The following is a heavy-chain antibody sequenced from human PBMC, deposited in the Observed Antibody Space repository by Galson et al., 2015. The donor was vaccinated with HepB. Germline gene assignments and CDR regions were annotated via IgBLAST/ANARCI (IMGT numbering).Heavy chain of an antibody. Sequence: SLRLSCAASGFAFRNLGVHWVRQAPGKGLEWVAVIWYDDGSQKFYADSVKGRFTISRDNSKNTLYLQMNSLRAEDTGVYYCARPHHDVRSGIDWYFDLWGRGTLVTVSS. V-gene: IGHV3-33*01. CDR1: GFAFRNLG. J-gene: IGHJ2*01. D-gene: IGHD3-3*01. CDR2: IWYDDGSQK. CDR3: ARPHHDVRSGIDWYFDL.